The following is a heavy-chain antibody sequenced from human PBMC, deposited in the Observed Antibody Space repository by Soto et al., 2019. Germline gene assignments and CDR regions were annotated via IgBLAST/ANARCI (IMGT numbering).Heavy chain of an antibody. V-gene: IGHV1-69*13. CDR1: GGTFGSQG. Sequence: SVKVSCTASGGTFGSQGIAWVRQAPGQGLEWMGGFIAMLGTPTYAKKVQGRATISADESLTSSYLELRSLRSEDTGVYFCARGAMANFDYWGQGTVVTVSS. D-gene: IGHD5-18*01. CDR3: ARGAMANFDY. CDR2: FIAMLGTP. J-gene: IGHJ4*02.